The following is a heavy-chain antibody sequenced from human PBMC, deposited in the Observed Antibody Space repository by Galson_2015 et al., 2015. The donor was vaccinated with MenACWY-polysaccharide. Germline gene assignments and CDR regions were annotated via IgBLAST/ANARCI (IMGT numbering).Heavy chain of an antibody. CDR2: INSDASGT. J-gene: IGHJ3*02. CDR3: ARKSAIAVGGGAFDI. V-gene: IGHV3-74*01. D-gene: IGHD6-19*01. CDR1: GLRISGHW. Sequence: SLRLSCAASGLRISGHWMHWFRQVPGKGLVWVSRINSDASGTSYADSVKGRFTISRDNAKNTLYLQMNSLRAEDTALYYCARKSAIAVGGGAFDIWGQGTMVTVSS.